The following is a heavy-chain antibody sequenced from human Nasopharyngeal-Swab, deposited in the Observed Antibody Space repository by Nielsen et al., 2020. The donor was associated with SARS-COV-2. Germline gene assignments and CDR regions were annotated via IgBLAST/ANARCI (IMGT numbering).Heavy chain of an antibody. CDR3: ARHVSTTIFGVVIISYFDY. V-gene: IGHV4-59*08. CDR2: IYYSGST. Sequence: SETLSLTFTVSGCSISSYYWSWIRQPPGKGLEWIGYIYYSGSTNYNPSLKSRVTISVDTSKNQFSLKLSSVTAADTAVYYCARHVSTTIFGVVIISYFDYWGQGTLVTVSS. D-gene: IGHD3-3*01. J-gene: IGHJ4*02. CDR1: GCSISSYY.